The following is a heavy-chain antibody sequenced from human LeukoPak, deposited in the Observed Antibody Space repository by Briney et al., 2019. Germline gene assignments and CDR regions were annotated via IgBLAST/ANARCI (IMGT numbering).Heavy chain of an antibody. CDR3: AKHGFGVHEGY. CDR2: ISESGGNT. Sequence: GGSLRLSCAASGFTFNSYAMSWVRQAPGKGMEWVSAISESGGNTYYADSVKGRFTISRDNSKNTLYLQMNSLRAEDTAVYYCAKHGFGVHEGYWGQGTLVTVSS. CDR1: GFTFNSYA. V-gene: IGHV3-23*01. D-gene: IGHD3-10*01. J-gene: IGHJ4*02.